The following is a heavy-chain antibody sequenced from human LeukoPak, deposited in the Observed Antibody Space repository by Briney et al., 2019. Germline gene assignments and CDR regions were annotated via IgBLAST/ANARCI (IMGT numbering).Heavy chain of an antibody. J-gene: IGHJ4*02. CDR1: GFTFSYFW. V-gene: IGHV3-7*01. Sequence: GGSLRLSCAASGFTFSYFWMSWVRQAPGKGLEWVANTKEDGSEKYYVDSVKGRFTISRDNAKNSLYLQMNSLRAEDTAVYYCAREYYYDSSGYASFGYWGQGTLVTVSS. CDR3: AREYYYDSSGYASFGY. CDR2: TKEDGSEK. D-gene: IGHD3-22*01.